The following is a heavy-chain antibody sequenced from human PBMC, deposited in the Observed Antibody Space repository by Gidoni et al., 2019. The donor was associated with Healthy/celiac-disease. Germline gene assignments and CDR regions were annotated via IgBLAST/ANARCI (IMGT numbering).Heavy chain of an antibody. V-gene: IGHV4-39*01. D-gene: IGHD3-22*01. CDR2: IYYSGST. J-gene: IGHJ5*02. CDR1: GGSISSSSYY. CDR3: ARQDYYDSSGSQSWFDP. Sequence: QLQLQESGPGLVKPSETLSLTCTVSGGSISSSSYYWGWIRQPPGKGLEWIGSIYYSGSTYYNPSRKSRVTISVDTSKNQCSLKVSSVTAADTAVYYCARQDYYDSSGSQSWFDPWGQGTLVTVSS.